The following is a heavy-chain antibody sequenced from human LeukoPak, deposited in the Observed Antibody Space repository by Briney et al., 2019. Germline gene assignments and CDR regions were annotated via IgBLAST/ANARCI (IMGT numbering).Heavy chain of an antibody. J-gene: IGHJ5*02. CDR3: ARGLSPAANLADWFDP. D-gene: IGHD2-2*01. CDR2: INHSGST. Sequence: GSLRLSCAASGFTFSNYPVAWVRQPPGKGLEWIGEINHSGSTNYNPSLKSRVTISVDTSKNQFSLKLSSVTAADTAVYYCARGLSPAANLADWFDPWGQGTLVTVSS. CDR1: GFTFSNYP. V-gene: IGHV4-34*01.